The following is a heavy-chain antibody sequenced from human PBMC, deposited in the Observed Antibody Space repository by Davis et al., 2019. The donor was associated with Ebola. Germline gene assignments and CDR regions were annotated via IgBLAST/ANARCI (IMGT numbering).Heavy chain of an antibody. CDR2: INSDGSDI. CDR3: ARDRIQEVIIYYYSAMDV. V-gene: IGHV3-74*01. D-gene: IGHD3-10*01. CDR1: GFTFSSHW. J-gene: IGHJ6*02. Sequence: GESLKISCAASGFTFSSHWMHWVRQAPGKGLVWVSRINSDGSDIRYADSVKGRFTISRDNTENTLSLQMNSLRAEDTGVFYCARDRIQEVIIYYYSAMDVWGQGTTVTVSS.